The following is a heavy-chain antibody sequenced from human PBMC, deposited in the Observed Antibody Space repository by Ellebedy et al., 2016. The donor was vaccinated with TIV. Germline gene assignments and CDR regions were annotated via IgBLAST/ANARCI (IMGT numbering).Heavy chain of an antibody. D-gene: IGHD5-18*01. J-gene: IGHJ4*02. CDR2: IVGRGGSR. Sequence: GESLKISCAASGFSFSSYATSSVRLAPGKGMEWVSGIVGRGGSRYADSVKGRFTISRDNSKSTLDLQMSSLRAEDTAVYYCAKDRTPGDGYWVFDFWGQGTLVTVST. CDR3: AKDRTPGDGYWVFDF. V-gene: IGHV3-23*01. CDR1: GFSFSSYA.